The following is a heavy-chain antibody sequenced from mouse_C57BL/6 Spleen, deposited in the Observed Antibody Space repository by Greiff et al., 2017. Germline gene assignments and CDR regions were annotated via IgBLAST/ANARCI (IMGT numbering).Heavy chain of an antibody. Sequence: QVQLQQSGPELVKPGASVKISCKASGYSFTSYYIHWVKPRPGQGLEWIGWIYPGSGNTKYNEKFKGKATLTADTSSSTAYMQLSSLTSEDSAVYYCADGSSPFYAMDYWGQGTSVTVSS. J-gene: IGHJ4*01. V-gene: IGHV1-66*01. CDR3: ADGSSPFYAMDY. CDR2: IYPGSGNT. CDR1: GYSFTSYY. D-gene: IGHD1-1*01.